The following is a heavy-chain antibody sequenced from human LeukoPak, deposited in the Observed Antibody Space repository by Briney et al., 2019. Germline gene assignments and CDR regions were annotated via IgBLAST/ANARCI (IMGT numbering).Heavy chain of an antibody. CDR1: GNTFTSYG. J-gene: IGHJ4*02. V-gene: IGHV1-18*01. CDR2: ISAYNGNT. CDR3: ARGGQATIAVVPGY. D-gene: IGHD6-19*01. Sequence: ASVKVSCKASGNTFTSYGISWVRQAPGQGLEWMGWISAYNGNTNYAQKLQGRVTMTTDTSTSTAYMELRSLRSDDTAVYYCARGGQATIAVVPGYWGQGTLVTVSS.